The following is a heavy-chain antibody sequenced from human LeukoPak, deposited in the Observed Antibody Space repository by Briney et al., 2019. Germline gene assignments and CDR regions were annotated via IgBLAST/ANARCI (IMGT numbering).Heavy chain of an antibody. CDR3: ARVGEQWLILFDY. CDR1: GYTFTGCY. Sequence: ASVKVSCKASGYTFTGCYMHWVRQAPGQGLEWMGWINPNSSGTNYAQKFQGRVTMTRDTSISTVYMELSRLRSDDTAVYYCARVGEQWLILFDYWGQGTLVTVSS. D-gene: IGHD6-19*01. V-gene: IGHV1-2*02. J-gene: IGHJ4*02. CDR2: INPNSSGT.